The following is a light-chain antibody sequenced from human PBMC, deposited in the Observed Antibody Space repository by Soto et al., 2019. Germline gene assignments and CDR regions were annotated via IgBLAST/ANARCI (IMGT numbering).Light chain of an antibody. V-gene: IGLV8-61*01. CDR1: SVSVSTANN. CDR3: VLFLGNGIPV. J-gene: IGLJ1*01. CDR2: STS. Sequence: QTVVTQESSFSVSPVGTVTLTCGLISVSVSTANNPNWYQQTPGQAPRTLIYSTSTRSSGFPDRFSGSILGHKAALTITGAQADDESDYYCVLFLGNGIPVFRTGTKLTVL.